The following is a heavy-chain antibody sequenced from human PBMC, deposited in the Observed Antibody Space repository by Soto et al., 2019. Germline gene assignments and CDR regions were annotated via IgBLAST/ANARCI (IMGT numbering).Heavy chain of an antibody. CDR1: GYTFTSYG. CDR2: IGAFNGDT. Sequence: GASVKVSCKASGYTFTSYGVSWVRQAPGQGLEWMGWIGAFNGDTNYAQKFQGRVTMTTDTPTSTAYMELRSLTSDATAGDYCARVHCVAVLSEVYRGQVTLVTV. CDR3: ARVHCVAVLSEVY. V-gene: IGHV1-18*01. J-gene: IGHJ1*01. D-gene: IGHD2-8*01.